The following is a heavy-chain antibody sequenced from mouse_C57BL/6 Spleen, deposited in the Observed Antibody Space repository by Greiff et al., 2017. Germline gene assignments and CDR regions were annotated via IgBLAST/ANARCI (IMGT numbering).Heavy chain of an antibody. CDR2: IRLKSDNYAT. CDR3: TGTVTTGAWFAY. V-gene: IGHV6-3*01. CDR1: GFTFSNYW. J-gene: IGHJ3*01. D-gene: IGHD2-2*01. Sequence: EVHLVESGGGLVQPGGSMKLSCVASGFTFSNYWMNWVRQSPEKGLEWVAQIRLKSDNYATHYAESVKGRFTISRDDSKSSVYLQMNNLRAEDTGIYYGTGTVTTGAWFAYWGQGTLVTVSA.